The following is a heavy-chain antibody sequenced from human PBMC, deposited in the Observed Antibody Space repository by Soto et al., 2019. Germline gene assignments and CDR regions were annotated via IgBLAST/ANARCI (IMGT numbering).Heavy chain of an antibody. D-gene: IGHD3-10*01. CDR3: ARRLYGSGSHYEIARSLDAYDV. Sequence: SETLSLTCSVSNCSVSSRSYYWDWIRQPPGKGLEWIGTIYYSGNAYYNASLRSRLTISIDPSKNQFSLNMKSVTAADTAVYYCARRLYGSGSHYEIARSLDAYDVWAQGTMVT. CDR1: NCSVSSRSYY. V-gene: IGHV4-39*01. J-gene: IGHJ3*01. CDR2: IYYSGNA.